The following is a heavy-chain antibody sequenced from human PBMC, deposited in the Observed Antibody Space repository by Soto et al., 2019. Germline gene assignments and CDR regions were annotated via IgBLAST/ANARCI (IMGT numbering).Heavy chain of an antibody. CDR1: GYRFTSSW. J-gene: IGHJ4*02. CDR3: ARLPGIVAPGTVFLDN. V-gene: IGHV5-51*01. D-gene: IGHD1-1*01. Sequence: ASVKISCKASGYRFTSSWIGWVRQMPGKGLEWMGIIYPGDSDTRYRPSFQGQVTISADKSSSTAYLQWNSLQASDAAMYYCARLPGIVAPGTVFLDNWGQGTMVTVSS. CDR2: IYPGDSDT.